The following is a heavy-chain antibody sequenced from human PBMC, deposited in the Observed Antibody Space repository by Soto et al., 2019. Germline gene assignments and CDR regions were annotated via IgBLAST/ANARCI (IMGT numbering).Heavy chain of an antibody. CDR2: ISGSGGST. Sequence: GGSLRLSCAASGFTFSSYAMSWVRQAPGKGLEWVSAISGSGGSTYYADSVKGRFTISRDNSKNTLYLQMNSLRAEDTAVYYCAKVGYGDVVLWFGELSPYFDYWGQGTLVTVSS. D-gene: IGHD3-10*01. V-gene: IGHV3-23*01. CDR3: AKVGYGDVVLWFGELSPYFDY. J-gene: IGHJ4*02. CDR1: GFTFSSYA.